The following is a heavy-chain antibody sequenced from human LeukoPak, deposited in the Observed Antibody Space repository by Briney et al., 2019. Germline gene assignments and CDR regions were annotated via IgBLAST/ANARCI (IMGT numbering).Heavy chain of an antibody. J-gene: IGHJ6*03. D-gene: IGHD6-19*01. CDR1: GYTFTSYG. CDR3: ARAGSIAVAGTLDYYYYYMDV. CDR2: ISAYNGNT. Sequence: ASVKVSCKASGYTFTSYGISWVRQAPGQGLEWMGWISAYNGNTNYAQKLQGRVTMTTDTSTSTAYMELRSLRSDDTAVYYCARAGSIAVAGTLDYYYYYMDVWGKGTTVTVSS. V-gene: IGHV1-18*01.